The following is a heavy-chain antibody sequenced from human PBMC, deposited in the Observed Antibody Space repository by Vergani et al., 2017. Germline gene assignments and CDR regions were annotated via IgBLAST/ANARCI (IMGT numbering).Heavy chain of an antibody. CDR1: GFTFSSYG. J-gene: IGHJ6*02. CDR2: IWYDGSNK. CDR3: AKGGSEYDSSGYYLYYGMDV. Sequence: QVQLVESGGGVVQPGRSLRLSCAASGFTFSSYGMHWVRQAPGKGLEWVAVIWYDGSNKYYADSVKGRFTISRDNSKNTLYLQMNSLRAEDTAVYYCAKGGSEYDSSGYYLYYGMDVWGQGP. D-gene: IGHD3-22*01. V-gene: IGHV3-33*06.